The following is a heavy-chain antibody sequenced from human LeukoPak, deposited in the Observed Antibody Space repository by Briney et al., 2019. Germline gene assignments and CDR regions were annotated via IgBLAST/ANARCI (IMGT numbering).Heavy chain of an antibody. CDR1: GGSISSGGCY. V-gene: IGHV4-30-2*01. D-gene: IGHD3-22*01. CDR3: ARGRVTMIVVRFGAFDI. J-gene: IGHJ3*02. CDR2: IYHSGST. Sequence: SETLSLTCTVSGGSISSGGCYWSWIRQPPGKGLEWIGYIYHSGSTYYNPSLKSRVTISVDRSKNQFSLKLSSVTAADTAVYYCARGRVTMIVVRFGAFDIWGQGTMVTVSS.